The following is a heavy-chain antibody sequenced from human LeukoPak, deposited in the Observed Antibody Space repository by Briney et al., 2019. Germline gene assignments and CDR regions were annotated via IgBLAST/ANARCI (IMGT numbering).Heavy chain of an antibody. CDR2: IYYSGST. D-gene: IGHD3-16*02. CDR3: AGGYYDYVWGSYRYFGY. CDR1: GGSISSNSYY. J-gene: IGHJ4*02. V-gene: IGHV4-39*01. Sequence: SETLSLTCTVSGGSISSNSYYWGWIRQPPGKGLEWIGSIYYSGSTYYNPSLKSRVTISVDTSKNQFSLKLSSVTAADTAVYYCAGGYYDYVWGSYRYFGYWGQGTLVTVSS.